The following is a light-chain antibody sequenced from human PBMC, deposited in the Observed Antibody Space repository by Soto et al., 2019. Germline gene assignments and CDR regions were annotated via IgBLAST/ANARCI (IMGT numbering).Light chain of an antibody. Sequence: DIQVTQSPSTLSASVGDRVTISCRASQSIDRWLAWYQQKPGKAPKLLMYKASIVQSGIPSRFSGSGSGTEFTLTISSLQPDDVASYYCQQYSKYPWTFGQGTKVEI. CDR3: QQYSKYPWT. V-gene: IGKV1-5*03. CDR1: QSIDRW. CDR2: KAS. J-gene: IGKJ1*01.